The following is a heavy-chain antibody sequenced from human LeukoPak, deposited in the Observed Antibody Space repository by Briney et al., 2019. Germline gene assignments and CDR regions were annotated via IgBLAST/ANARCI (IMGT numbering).Heavy chain of an antibody. CDR3: ARGTAATGGASDY. CDR1: GYTFTSYD. D-gene: IGHD6-25*01. Sequence: ASVKVSCKASGYTFTSYDINWVRQATGQGLEWMGWMNPNSGNTGYAQKFQGRVTMTRNTSMSTAYMELSSLTSEDTAVYYCARGTAATGGASDYWGQGTLVTVSS. V-gene: IGHV1-8*01. CDR2: MNPNSGNT. J-gene: IGHJ4*02.